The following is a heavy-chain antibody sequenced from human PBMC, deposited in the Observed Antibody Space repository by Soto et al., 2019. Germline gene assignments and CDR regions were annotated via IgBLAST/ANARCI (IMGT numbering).Heavy chain of an antibody. V-gene: IGHV4-34*01. J-gene: IGHJ2*01. CDR3: ARGPGVYGDYVFDWYFDL. Sequence: PSETLSLTCADYGGSFSCYYWSWIRQPPGKGLEWIGEINHSGSTNYNPSLKSRVTISVDTSKNQFSLKLSSVTAADTAVYYCARGPGVYGDYVFDWYFDLWGRGTLVTVSS. D-gene: IGHD4-17*01. CDR2: INHSGST. CDR1: GGSFSCYY.